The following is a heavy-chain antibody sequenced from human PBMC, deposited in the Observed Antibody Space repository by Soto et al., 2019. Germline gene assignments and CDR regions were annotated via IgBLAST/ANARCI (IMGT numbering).Heavy chain of an antibody. CDR3: ARDTKQWLVLGYYYGMDV. D-gene: IGHD6-19*01. CDR2: IWYDGSNK. V-gene: IGHV3-33*01. Sequence: PGGSLRLSCAASGFTFSSYGMHWVRQAPGKGLEWVAVIWYDGSNKYYADSVKGRFTISRDNSKNTLYLKMNSLRAEDTAVYYCARDTKQWLVLGYYYGMDVWGQGTTVTVSS. J-gene: IGHJ6*02. CDR1: GFTFSSYG.